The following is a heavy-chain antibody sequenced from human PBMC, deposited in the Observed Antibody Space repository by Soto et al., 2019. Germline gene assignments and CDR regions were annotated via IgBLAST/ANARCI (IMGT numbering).Heavy chain of an antibody. CDR1: GGTFSSYT. D-gene: IGHD2-2*01. J-gene: IGHJ2*01. Sequence: QVQLVQSGAEVKKPGSSVKVSCKASGGTFSSYTISWVRQAPGQGLEWMGRIIPILGIANYAQKFQGRVTITADKSTSTAYIELSSLRSEDTAVYYCARDLRCSSTSCPNWYFDLWGRGTLVTVSS. CDR2: IIPILGIA. V-gene: IGHV1-69*08. CDR3: ARDLRCSSTSCPNWYFDL.